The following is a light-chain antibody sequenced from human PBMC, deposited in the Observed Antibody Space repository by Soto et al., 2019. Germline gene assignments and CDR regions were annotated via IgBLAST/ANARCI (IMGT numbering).Light chain of an antibody. V-gene: IGKV1-5*01. Sequence: DIQMTQSPSTLSASVGDRVTITCRASHSISSWLAWYQQKPGKAPNLLIYDASTLESGVPSRFSGSGSGTEFTLTISSLQPDDFATYYCQQYNSYWTLGQGTKVDIK. J-gene: IGKJ1*01. CDR3: QQYNSYWT. CDR1: HSISSW. CDR2: DAS.